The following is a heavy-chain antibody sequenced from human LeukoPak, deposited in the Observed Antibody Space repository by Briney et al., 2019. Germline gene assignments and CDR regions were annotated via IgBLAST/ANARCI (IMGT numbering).Heavy chain of an antibody. Sequence: PGGSLRLSCAAYGGSFSGYYWSWIRQPPGKGLEWIGEINHSGSTSYNPSLKSRVTISVDTSKNQFSLKLSSVTAADTAVYYCARLSRSCGWSMRRKTNWFDPWGQGTLVTVSS. CDR2: INHSGST. V-gene: IGHV4-34*01. D-gene: IGHD6-19*01. CDR3: ARLSRSCGWSMRRKTNWFDP. J-gene: IGHJ5*02. CDR1: GGSFSGYY.